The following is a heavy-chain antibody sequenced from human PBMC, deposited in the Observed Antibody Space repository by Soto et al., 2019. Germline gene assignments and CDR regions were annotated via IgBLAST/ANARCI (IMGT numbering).Heavy chain of an antibody. D-gene: IGHD1-26*01. CDR2: IVGGSGNT. CDR3: AARISGRYDMDV. J-gene: IGHJ6*02. CDR1: GFIFSTSA. Sequence: MQLVQAGPEVKKPGTSVKVSCKASGFIFSTSAVQWVRQARGQRPEGMGWIVGGSGNTNYAQNSQERFIITRDMSPSTVYMELSSVSSDDTAVYFCAARISGRYDMDVWGQGTTVTVSS. V-gene: IGHV1-58*01.